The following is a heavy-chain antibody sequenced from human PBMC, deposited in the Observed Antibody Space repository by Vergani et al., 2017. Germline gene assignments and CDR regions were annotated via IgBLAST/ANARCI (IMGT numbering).Heavy chain of an antibody. J-gene: IGHJ6*02. CDR1: GGTFSSYT. CDR2: IIPILGIA. V-gene: IGHV1-69*08. Sequence: QVQLVQSGAEVKKPGSSVKVSCKASGGTFSSYTISWVRQAPGQGLEWMGRIIPILGIANYAQKFQGRVTITADKSTSTAYMELSSLRSEDPAVYYCGREAGYSSGWLDYYYGMDVWGQGTTVTVSS. CDR3: GREAGYSSGWLDYYYGMDV. D-gene: IGHD6-19*01.